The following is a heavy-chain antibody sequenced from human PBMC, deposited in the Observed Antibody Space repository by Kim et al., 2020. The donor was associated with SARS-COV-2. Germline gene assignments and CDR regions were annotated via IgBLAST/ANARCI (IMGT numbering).Heavy chain of an antibody. CDR2: IYYSGST. J-gene: IGHJ3*02. CDR1: GGSISSYY. CDR3: ARDNTSGWSHAGAFDI. Sequence: SETLSLTCTVSGGSISSYYWSWIRQPPGKGLEWIGYIYYSGSTNYNPSLKSRVTISVDTSKNQFSLKLSSVTAADTAVYYCARDNTSGWSHAGAFDIWGQGTMVTVSS. D-gene: IGHD6-19*01. V-gene: IGHV4-59*01.